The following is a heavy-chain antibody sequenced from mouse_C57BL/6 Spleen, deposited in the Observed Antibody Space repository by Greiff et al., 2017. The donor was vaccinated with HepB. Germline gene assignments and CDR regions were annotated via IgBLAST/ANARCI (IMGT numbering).Heavy chain of an antibody. CDR3: ARGSYYGYDVGFAY. D-gene: IGHD2-9*01. V-gene: IGHV5-17*01. J-gene: IGHJ3*01. CDR2: ISSGSSTI. Sequence: EVKLVESGGGLVKPGGSLKLSCAASGFTFSDYGMHWVRQAPEKGLEWVAYISSGSSTIYSADTVKGRFTISRDNAKNTLFLQMTSLRSEDTAMYYCARGSYYGYDVGFAYWGQGTLVTVSA. CDR1: GFTFSDYG.